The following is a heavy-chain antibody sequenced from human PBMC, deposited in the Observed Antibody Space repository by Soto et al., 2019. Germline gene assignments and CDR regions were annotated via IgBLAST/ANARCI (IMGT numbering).Heavy chain of an antibody. Sequence: QLQLHESGPGLVKPSETLSLTCAVSGDSMSSSDYYWGWIRQPPGKGLGWIGSIYYSGRTYYNPSLHSAVALSVNTSKSQFSVKLRSVRAAHTAISSCARRTVNIRAFYSGLKTHYFDYWGQGAPVTVSS. CDR2: IYYSGRT. J-gene: IGHJ4*02. CDR3: ARRTVNIRAFYSGLKTHYFDY. V-gene: IGHV4-39*01. CDR1: GDSMSSSDYY. D-gene: IGHD6-19*01.